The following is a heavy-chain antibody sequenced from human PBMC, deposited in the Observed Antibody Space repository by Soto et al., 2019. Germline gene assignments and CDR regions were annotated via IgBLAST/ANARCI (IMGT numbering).Heavy chain of an antibody. Sequence: PGGSLRLSCAASGFTFSSYAMSWVRQAPGKGLEWVSAISGSGGSTYYADSVKGRFTISRDNSKNTLYLQMNSLRAEDTAVYYCAKFRGYCSGGSCPEWGYYYYGMDVWGQGTTVTLSS. V-gene: IGHV3-23*01. D-gene: IGHD2-15*01. CDR1: GFTFSSYA. J-gene: IGHJ6*02. CDR2: ISGSGGST. CDR3: AKFRGYCSGGSCPEWGYYYYGMDV.